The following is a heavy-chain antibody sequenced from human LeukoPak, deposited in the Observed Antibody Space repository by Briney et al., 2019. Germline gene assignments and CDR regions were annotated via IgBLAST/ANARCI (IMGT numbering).Heavy chain of an antibody. D-gene: IGHD5-12*01. CDR3: ARVVGGWLRSSLASQFDP. Sequence: ASVKVSCKASGGTFSSYAISWVRQAPGQGLEWMGGIIPIFGTANYAQKFQGRVTITTDESTSTAYMELSSLGSEDTAVYYCARVVGGWLRSSLASQFDPWGQGTLVTVSS. V-gene: IGHV1-69*05. J-gene: IGHJ5*02. CDR2: IIPIFGTA. CDR1: GGTFSSYA.